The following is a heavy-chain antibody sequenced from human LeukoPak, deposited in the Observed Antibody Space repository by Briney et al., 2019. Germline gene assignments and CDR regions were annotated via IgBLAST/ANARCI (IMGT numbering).Heavy chain of an antibody. Sequence: SETLSLTCTVSGGSISSYYWSWIRQPPGKGLEWIGYIYYSGSTNYNPSLKSRVTISVDTSKNQFSLKLSSVTAADTAVYYCASTRIPAAEVDYWGQGTLVTVSS. CDR1: GGSISSYY. CDR3: ASTRIPAAEVDY. V-gene: IGHV4-59*01. D-gene: IGHD6-13*01. J-gene: IGHJ4*02. CDR2: IYYSGST.